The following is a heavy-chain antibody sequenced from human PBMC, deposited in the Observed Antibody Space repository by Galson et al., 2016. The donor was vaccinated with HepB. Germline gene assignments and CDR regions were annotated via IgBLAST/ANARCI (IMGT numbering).Heavy chain of an antibody. CDR2: INNYGMST. Sequence: SLRLSCAASGFAFSDYWMHWVRQVPGQGPVWVSRINNYGMSTDYADSVKGRFTISRDNAKNSLYLQMNSLRAEDTAVYYCAKVTRDWDPLPNGCWGQGTLVTVSS. D-gene: IGHD2-8*01. CDR1: GFAFSDYW. J-gene: IGHJ4*02. CDR3: AKVTRDWDPLPNGC. V-gene: IGHV3-74*01.